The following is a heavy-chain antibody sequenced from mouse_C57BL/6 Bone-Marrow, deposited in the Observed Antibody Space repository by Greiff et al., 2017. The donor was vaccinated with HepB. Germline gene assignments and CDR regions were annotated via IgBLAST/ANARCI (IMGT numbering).Heavy chain of an antibody. CDR2: ISDGGSYT. D-gene: IGHD1-1*01. CDR3: ASPTVITSYAMDY. Sequence: DVMLVESGGGLVKPGGSLKLSCAASGFTFSSYAMSWVRQTPEKRLEWVATISDGGSYTYYPDNVKGRFTISRDNAKNNLYLQMSRLKSEDTAMYYCASPTVITSYAMDYWGQGTSVTVSS. J-gene: IGHJ4*01. V-gene: IGHV5-4*03. CDR1: GFTFSSYA.